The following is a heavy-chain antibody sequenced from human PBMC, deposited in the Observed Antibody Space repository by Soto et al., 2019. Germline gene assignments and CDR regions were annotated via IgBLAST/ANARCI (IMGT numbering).Heavy chain of an antibody. D-gene: IGHD3-3*01. Sequence: PSETLSLTCTVSGASINSGGYHWSWIRQHPGKGLEWIGYIYYSGSTYYNLSLKSRVTISVDRSKNQFSLKLSSVTAADTAVFYCARGGSYHDSSTWLDPWGQGTLVTVPQ. V-gene: IGHV4-31*03. CDR1: GASINSGGYH. CDR3: ARGGSYHDSSTWLDP. J-gene: IGHJ5*02. CDR2: IYYSGST.